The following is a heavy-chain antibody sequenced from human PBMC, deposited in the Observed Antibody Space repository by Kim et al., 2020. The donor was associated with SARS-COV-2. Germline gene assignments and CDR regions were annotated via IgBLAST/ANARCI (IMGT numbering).Heavy chain of an antibody. J-gene: IGHJ6*02. Sequence: ASVKVSCKASGYTFTSYDFNWVRQATGQGLEWMGWMNPKSGNTGYAQKLQGRVTMTRDTSISTAYMELSSLRSEDTAVYYCARGRPYGSGSYYHPYGMDVWGQGTAVTVSS. CDR3: ARGRPYGSGSYYHPYGMDV. D-gene: IGHD3-10*01. CDR2: MNPKSGNT. CDR1: GYTFTSYD. V-gene: IGHV1-8*01.